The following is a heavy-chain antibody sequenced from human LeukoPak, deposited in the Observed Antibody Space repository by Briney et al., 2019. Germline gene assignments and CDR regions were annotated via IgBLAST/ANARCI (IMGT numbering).Heavy chain of an antibody. CDR3: ATPDTAMVTDP. CDR2: IYPGHSDT. D-gene: IGHD5-18*01. V-gene: IGHV5-51*01. Sequence: GESLQISFKGSGYSFTSYWIGRERQMPGKGLEWMGIIYPGHSDTRYSPSLQRPVTISADTSISTAHLQWSSLKPSNTAMYSSATPDTAMVTDPWGQGTLVTVSS. J-gene: IGHJ5*02. CDR1: GYSFTSYW.